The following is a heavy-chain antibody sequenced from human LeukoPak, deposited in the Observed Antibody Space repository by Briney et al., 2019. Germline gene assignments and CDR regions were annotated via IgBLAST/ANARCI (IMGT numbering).Heavy chain of an antibody. CDR1: GGSISSSSYY. CDR3: ARRPGIAAATNWFDP. CDR2: IYYSGST. Sequence: KPSETLSLTCTVSGGSISSSSYYWGWIRQPPGKGLEWIGSIYYSGSTYYNPSLKSRVTISVDASKNQFSLKLSSVTAADTAVYYCARRPGIAAATNWFDPWRQGTLVTVSS. V-gene: IGHV4-39*01. J-gene: IGHJ5*02. D-gene: IGHD6-13*01.